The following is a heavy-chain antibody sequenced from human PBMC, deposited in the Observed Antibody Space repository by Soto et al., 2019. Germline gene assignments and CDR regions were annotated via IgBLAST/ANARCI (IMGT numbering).Heavy chain of an antibody. Sequence: QVQLVQSGAEVKKPGASVKVSCKASGYNFNSYTISWVRQAPGQGLEWMGRISAYNGNTNYAQKLQGRVTMTTDTPTSTAYMGLRSLRSDDTAVYHCARVVGALGHWFDPWGQGTLVTVSS. J-gene: IGHJ5*02. CDR2: ISAYNGNT. V-gene: IGHV1-18*01. D-gene: IGHD1-26*01. CDR1: GYNFNSYT. CDR3: ARVVGALGHWFDP.